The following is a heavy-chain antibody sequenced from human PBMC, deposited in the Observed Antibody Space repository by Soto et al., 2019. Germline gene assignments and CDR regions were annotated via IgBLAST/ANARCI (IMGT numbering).Heavy chain of an antibody. V-gene: IGHV1-58*02. Sequence: VASVKVSCKASGSGFIRSGIQWVRQAHGQRLEWIGWIVVASGQTNYAQSFRGRVAITRDTSTATAYIELTGLTSEDTAVYFCSADRPDIGVGWWVWGQGTTVTVSS. CDR2: IVVASGQT. CDR3: SADRPDIGVGWWV. CDR1: GSGFIRSG. D-gene: IGHD2-15*01. J-gene: IGHJ6*02.